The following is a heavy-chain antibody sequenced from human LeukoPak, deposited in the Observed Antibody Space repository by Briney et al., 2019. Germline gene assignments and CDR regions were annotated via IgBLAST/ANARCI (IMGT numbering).Heavy chain of an antibody. CDR1: GYTFTTYY. D-gene: IGHD6-25*01. J-gene: IGHJ4*02. Sequence: ASVKVSCKASGYTFTTYYMHWMRQAPGQGPEWMGIINPRGGSTDYAQKFQGRITMTSDTSTRTVYMELNSLRSGDTAVYFCARVGSAAATADYWGQGTLVTVSS. CDR3: ARVGSAAATADY. V-gene: IGHV1-46*01. CDR2: INPRGGST.